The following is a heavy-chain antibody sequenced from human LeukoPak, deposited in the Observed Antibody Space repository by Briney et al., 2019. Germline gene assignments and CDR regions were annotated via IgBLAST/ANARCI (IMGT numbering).Heavy chain of an antibody. CDR3: ATEYY. CDR2: INQDGSEK. V-gene: IGHV3-7*01. Sequence: GGSLRLSCAASRFTFSRYWMSWVRQTPGKGLEWVASINQDGSEKYYVDSVKGRFTISRDNAKNSLYLQMNSLTAEDTAVYYCATEYYWGRGTLVTVSS. CDR1: RFTFSRYW. J-gene: IGHJ4*02.